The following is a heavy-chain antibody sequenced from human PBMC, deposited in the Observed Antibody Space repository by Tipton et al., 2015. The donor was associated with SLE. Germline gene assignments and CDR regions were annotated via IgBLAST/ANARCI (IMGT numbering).Heavy chain of an antibody. J-gene: IGHJ4*02. Sequence: TLSLTCAVYGGSFSGYYWSWIRQPPGKGLEWIGEINHSGSTNYNPSLKSRVTISIDRSKNQFSLKLSSVTAADTAVYYCARDSGYSSGLDYWGQGTLVTVSS. CDR3: ARDSGYSSGLDY. CDR2: INHSGST. CDR1: GGSFSGYY. V-gene: IGHV4-34*01. D-gene: IGHD5-18*01.